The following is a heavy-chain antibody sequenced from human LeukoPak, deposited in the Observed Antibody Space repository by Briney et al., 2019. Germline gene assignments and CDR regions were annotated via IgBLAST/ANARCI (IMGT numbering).Heavy chain of an antibody. J-gene: IGHJ4*02. D-gene: IGHD2-2*01. CDR3: ARVKRKYQLLKPLHETPSHYFDY. V-gene: IGHV4-39*07. CDR2: IYYSGST. CDR1: GFTFSSYA. Sequence: GSLRLSCAASGFTFSSYAMHWIRQTPGKGLEWIGSIYYSGSTYYNPSLKSRVTISLDTSKNQFSLKLSSVTAADTAMYYCARVKRKYQLLKPLHETPSHYFDYWGQGTLVTVSS.